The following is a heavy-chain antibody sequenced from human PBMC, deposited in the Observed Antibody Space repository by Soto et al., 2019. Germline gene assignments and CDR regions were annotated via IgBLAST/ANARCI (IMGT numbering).Heavy chain of an antibody. CDR3: ARKQLRSDNWFDP. D-gene: IGHD5-18*01. Sequence: SETLSLTCTVSGGSISSYYWSWIRQPPGKGLEWIGYIYYSGSTNYNPSLKSRVTISVDTSKNQFSLKLSSVTAADTAVYYCARKQLRSDNWFDPWGQGTLVTVSS. CDR2: IYYSGST. J-gene: IGHJ5*02. CDR1: GGSISSYY. V-gene: IGHV4-59*08.